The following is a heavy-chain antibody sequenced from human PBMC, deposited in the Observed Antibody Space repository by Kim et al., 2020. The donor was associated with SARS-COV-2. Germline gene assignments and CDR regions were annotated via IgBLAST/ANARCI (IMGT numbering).Heavy chain of an antibody. CDR3: VRERMGGAFDI. CDR2: ITKSSTTI. J-gene: IGHJ3*02. D-gene: IGHD3-16*01. CDR1: GFTFSAYD. Sequence: GGSLRLSCATSGFTFSAYDMNWVRRAPGKGLEWLSFITKSSTTIYYADSVKGRFTISRDNAKNSLYLQMNSLRDEDTALYYCVRERMGGAFDISVQVTMV. V-gene: IGHV3-48*02.